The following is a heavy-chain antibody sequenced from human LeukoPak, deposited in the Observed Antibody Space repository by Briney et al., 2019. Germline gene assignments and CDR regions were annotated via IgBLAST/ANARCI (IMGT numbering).Heavy chain of an antibody. V-gene: IGHV3-11*01. CDR3: ARDIGRSGYFHPLRSAAYYFDY. CDR1: GFTFSDYY. CDR2: ISSSGSTI. J-gene: IGHJ4*02. Sequence: GGSLRLSCAASGFTFSDYYMSWIRQAPGKGLEWVSYISSSGSTINYADSVKGRFTISRDNAKNSLYLQMNSLRAEDTAVYYCARDIGRSGYFHPLRSAAYYFDYWGQGTLATVSS. D-gene: IGHD3-22*01.